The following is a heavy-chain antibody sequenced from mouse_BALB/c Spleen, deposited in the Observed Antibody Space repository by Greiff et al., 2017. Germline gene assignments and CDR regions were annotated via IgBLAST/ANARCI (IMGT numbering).Heavy chain of an antibody. J-gene: IGHJ3*01. D-gene: IGHD6-1*01. V-gene: IGHV5-4*02. CDR1: GFTFSDYY. Sequence: EVKVVESGGGLVKPGGSLKLSCAASGFTFSDYYMYWVRQTPEKRLEWVATISDGGSYTYYPDSVKGRFTISRDNAKNNLYLQMSSLKSEDTAMYYCARGVNPFAYWGQGTLVTVSA. CDR2: ISDGGSYT. CDR3: ARGVNPFAY.